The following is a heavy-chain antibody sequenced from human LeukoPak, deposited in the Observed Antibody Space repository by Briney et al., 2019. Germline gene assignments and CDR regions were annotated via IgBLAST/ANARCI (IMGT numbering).Heavy chain of an antibody. Sequence: PGGSLRLSCAASGFTFSSYSMNWVRQAPGKGLEWVSSISSSSSYIYYADSVKGRFTISRDNAKNSLYLQMNSLRAEDTAVYYCARDLPIVVVPAAIGYWGQGTLVTVSS. V-gene: IGHV3-21*01. CDR1: GFTFSSYS. J-gene: IGHJ4*02. CDR2: ISSSSSYI. CDR3: ARDLPIVVVPAAIGY. D-gene: IGHD2-2*01.